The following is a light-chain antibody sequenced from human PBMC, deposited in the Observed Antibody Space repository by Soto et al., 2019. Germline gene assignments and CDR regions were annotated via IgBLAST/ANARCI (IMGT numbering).Light chain of an antibody. CDR2: GAS. J-gene: IGKJ3*01. CDR3: QQYNSAPQT. V-gene: IGKV1-27*01. Sequence: DIQMTQSPSSLSASVGDRVSITCRASQGISNYLAWYQQKPGKVPKLLMYGASTLQSGVPSRFSGSGSGTEFTLIISSLQPEDVATYYCQQYNSAPQTFGRGTKVDIK. CDR1: QGISNY.